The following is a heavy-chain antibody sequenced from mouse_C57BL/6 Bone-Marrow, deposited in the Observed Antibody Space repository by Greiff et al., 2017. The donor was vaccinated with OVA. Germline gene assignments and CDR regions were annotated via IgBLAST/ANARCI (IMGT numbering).Heavy chain of an antibody. V-gene: IGHV1-72*01. CDR2: IDPNSGGT. J-gene: IGHJ1*03. Sequence: QVQLQQPGAELVKPGASVKLSCKASGYTFTSYWMHWVKQRPGRGLEWIGRIDPNSGGTKYNEKVKSKATLTVDKPSSTPYMQLSSLTSEDSAVDYCAIEDFYYDGSSRSFDVWGTGTTVTVSS. D-gene: IGHD1-1*01. CDR3: AIEDFYYDGSSRSFDV. CDR1: GYTFTSYW.